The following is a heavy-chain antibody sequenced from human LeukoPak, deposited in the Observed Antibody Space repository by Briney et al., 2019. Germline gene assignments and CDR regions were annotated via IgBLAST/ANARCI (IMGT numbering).Heavy chain of an antibody. CDR2: ISYDGTNK. Sequence: GGSLRLSCAASGFIFNSYAMHWVRQAPGKGLEWVAAISYDGTNKYYADSVKGRFTISRDNSKNTLFLQMNSLRAEDTAVYYCAKELYDSSGYARFDYWGQGTLVTVSS. J-gene: IGHJ4*02. CDR1: GFIFNSYA. D-gene: IGHD3-22*01. V-gene: IGHV3-30*04. CDR3: AKELYDSSGYARFDY.